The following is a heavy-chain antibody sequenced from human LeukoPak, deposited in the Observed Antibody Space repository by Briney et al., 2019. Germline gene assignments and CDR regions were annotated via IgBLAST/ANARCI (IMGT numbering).Heavy chain of an antibody. CDR3: GRDPSYYGSGTNWFDP. CDR1: GFTFSSYG. V-gene: IGHV3-33*01. J-gene: IGHJ5*02. D-gene: IGHD3-10*01. Sequence: GGSLRLSCAASGFTFSSYGMHCVRQAPGKGLEWVAVIWYDGSNKYSADSVKGRFTISRDNSKNTLYLQMNSLRADGTAVYYCGRDPSYYGSGTNWFDPWGQGTLVTVSS. CDR2: IWYDGSNK.